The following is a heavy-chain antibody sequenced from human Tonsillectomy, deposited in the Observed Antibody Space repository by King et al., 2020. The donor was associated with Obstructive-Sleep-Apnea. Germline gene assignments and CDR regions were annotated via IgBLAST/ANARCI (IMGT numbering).Heavy chain of an antibody. CDR3: AKLFSWEPDY. D-gene: IGHD1-26*01. CDR1: VGSISSYY. Sequence: VQLQESGPGLVKPSETLSLTCTVSVGSISSYYWSWIRQPPGKGLEWIGYIYYSGSTNYNPSLKSRVTISVDTSKNQFSLKLSSVFAADTAVYYCAKLFSWEPDYWGQGTLVTVSS. V-gene: IGHV4-59*08. CDR2: IYYSGST. J-gene: IGHJ4*02.